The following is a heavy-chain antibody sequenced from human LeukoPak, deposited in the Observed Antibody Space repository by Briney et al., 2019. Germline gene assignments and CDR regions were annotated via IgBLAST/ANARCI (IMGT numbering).Heavy chain of an antibody. CDR3: AKDLRSRIAAAGAPDY. V-gene: IGHV3-30*02. CDR2: IRYDGGNQ. CDR1: GFTLSSYG. D-gene: IGHD6-13*01. Sequence: GGSLRLSCAASGFTLSSYGIHWVRQTPGGGLECVAFIRYDGGNQNYTDSVKGRFTIHRDNSHNQIYLQPNSLTDEDPAVYYCAKDLRSRIAAAGAPDYWGQGTLVPVSS. J-gene: IGHJ4*02.